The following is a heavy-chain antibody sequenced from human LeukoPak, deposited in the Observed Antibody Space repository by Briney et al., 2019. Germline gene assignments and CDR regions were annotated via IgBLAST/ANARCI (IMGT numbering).Heavy chain of an antibody. D-gene: IGHD2-21*02. Sequence: ASVKVSCKASGGPSRKFGINWVRQAPGQGLEWMGGFIPVFGTTKIAQKFQGRMTFNADESTDTTYMELSGLTSEDTAVYYCARVRRDSVVVTATPGSSYFDYWGQGTLVIVS. V-gene: IGHV1-69*13. CDR1: GGPSRKFG. CDR3: ARVRRDSVVVTATPGSSYFDY. CDR2: FIPVFGTT. J-gene: IGHJ4*02.